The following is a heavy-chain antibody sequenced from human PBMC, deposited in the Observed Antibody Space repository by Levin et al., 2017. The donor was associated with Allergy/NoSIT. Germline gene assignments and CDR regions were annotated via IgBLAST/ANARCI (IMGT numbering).Heavy chain of an antibody. J-gene: IGHJ3*02. CDR1: GFTFSSYG. Sequence: GGSLRLSCAASGFTFSSYGMHWVRQAPGKGLEWVAVIWYDGSNKYYADSVKGRFTISRDNSKNTLYLQMNSLRAEDTAVYYCARDGRYFDWSHSDDAFDIWGQGTMVTVSS. V-gene: IGHV3-33*01. CDR2: IWYDGSNK. D-gene: IGHD3-9*01. CDR3: ARDGRYFDWSHSDDAFDI.